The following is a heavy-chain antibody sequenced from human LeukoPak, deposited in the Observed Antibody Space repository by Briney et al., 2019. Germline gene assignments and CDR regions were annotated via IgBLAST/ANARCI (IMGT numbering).Heavy chain of an antibody. D-gene: IGHD6-19*01. CDR2: ISYDGSNK. CDR1: GFTFSSYG. V-gene: IGHV3-30*18. CDR3: AKIRTVAGFDY. J-gene: IGHJ4*02. Sequence: GGSLRLSCAASGFTFSSYGMHWVRQAPGKGLEWVAVISYDGSNKYYADSVKGRFTISRGNSKNTLYLQMNSLRAEDTAVYYCAKIRTVAGFDYWGQGTLLTVSS.